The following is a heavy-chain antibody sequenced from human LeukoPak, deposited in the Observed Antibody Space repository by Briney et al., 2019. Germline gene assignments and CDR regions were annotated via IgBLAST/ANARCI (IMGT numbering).Heavy chain of an antibody. CDR3: ARGRDPGFYYGMDV. D-gene: IGHD2-21*02. CDR2: ISSSSSHI. Sequence: GGSLRLSCAASGFTFSSYGMNWVRQAPGKGLEWVSSISSSSSHIYYADSVKGRFTISRDNAKNSLYLQMNSLRAEDTAVYYCARGRDPGFYYGMDVWGQGTTVTVSS. V-gene: IGHV3-21*01. CDR1: GFTFSSYG. J-gene: IGHJ6*02.